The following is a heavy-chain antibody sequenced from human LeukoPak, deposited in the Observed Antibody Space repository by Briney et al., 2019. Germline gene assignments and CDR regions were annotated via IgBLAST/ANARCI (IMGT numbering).Heavy chain of an antibody. D-gene: IGHD2-2*01. CDR2: INPNSGGT. J-gene: IGHJ5*02. CDR3: ARDLAYYSSSTAFDP. Sequence: ASVKVSCKASGNTFTGYYMHWVRQAPGQGLEWMGWINPNSGGTNYAQKFQGRVTMTRDTSISTAYMELSRLRSDDTAVYYCARDLAYYSSSTAFDPWGQGTLVTVSS. V-gene: IGHV1-2*02. CDR1: GNTFTGYY.